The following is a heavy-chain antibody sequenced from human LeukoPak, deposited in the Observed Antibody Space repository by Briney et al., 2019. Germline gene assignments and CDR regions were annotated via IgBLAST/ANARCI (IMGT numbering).Heavy chain of an antibody. CDR2: IYSGGSI. J-gene: IGHJ6*03. CDR3: ASGSGSYRTPYYYMDV. V-gene: IGHV3-53*01. CDR1: GFTVSSNY. D-gene: IGHD3-10*01. Sequence: GGSLRLPCAASGFTVSSNYMSWVRQAPGKGLEWVSVIYSGGSIYYADSVKGRFTISRDNSKNTLYLQMNSLRAEDTAVYYCASGSGSYRTPYYYMDVWGTGTTVTVSS.